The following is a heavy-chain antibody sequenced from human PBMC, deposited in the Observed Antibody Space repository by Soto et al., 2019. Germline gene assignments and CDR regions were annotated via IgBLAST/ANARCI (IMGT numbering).Heavy chain of an antibody. V-gene: IGHV4-59*01. CDR2: IYYSGST. CDR1: GGSISSYY. CDR3: ASATAMVPYYYYYYMDV. J-gene: IGHJ6*03. Sequence: ASETLSLTCTVSGGSISSYYWSWIRQPPGKGLEWIGYIYYSGSTNYNPSLKSRVTISVDTSKNQFSLKLSSVTAADTAVYYCASATAMVPYYYYYYMDVWGKGTTVTVSS. D-gene: IGHD5-18*01.